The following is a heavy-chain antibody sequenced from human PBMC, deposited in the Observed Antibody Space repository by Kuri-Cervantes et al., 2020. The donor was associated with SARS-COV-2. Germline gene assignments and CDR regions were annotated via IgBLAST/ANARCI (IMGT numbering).Heavy chain of an antibody. D-gene: IGHD2-2*01. J-gene: IGHJ6*03. V-gene: IGHV1-46*01. CDR1: GYTFTSYY. CDR3: ARGDARPPHYYYYYMDV. CDR2: INPSGGST. Sequence: ASVKVSCKASGYTFTSYYMHWVRQAPGQGLEWMGIINPSGGSTSYAQKFQGRVTMTRNTSISTAYMELSSLRSEDTAVYYCARGDARPPHYYYYYMDVWGKGTTVTVSS.